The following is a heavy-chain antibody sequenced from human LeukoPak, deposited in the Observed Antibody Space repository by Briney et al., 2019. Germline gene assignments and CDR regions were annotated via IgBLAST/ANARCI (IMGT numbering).Heavy chain of an antibody. D-gene: IGHD2-8*02. CDR3: ASGGKYCTGGACYGD. CDR2: ITGSGGST. V-gene: IGHV3-23*01. Sequence: GGSLRLSCAASGFTFSSYAMSWVRQAPGKGLEWVSAITGSGGSTYYADSVKGRFTISRDNFKNTLYLQMNSLRAEDTAVYYCASGGKYCTGGACYGDWGQGTLVTVSS. CDR1: GFTFSSYA. J-gene: IGHJ4*02.